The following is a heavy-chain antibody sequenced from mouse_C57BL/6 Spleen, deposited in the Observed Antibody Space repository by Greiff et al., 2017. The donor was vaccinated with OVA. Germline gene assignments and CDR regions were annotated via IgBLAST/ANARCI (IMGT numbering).Heavy chain of an antibody. CDR2: ISDGGSYT. CDR3: ARDTYFAY. CDR1: GFTFSSYA. Sequence: EVQRVESGGGLVKPGGSLKLSCAASGFTFSSYAMSWVRQTPEKRLEWVATISDGGSYTYYPDNVKGRFTISRDNAKNNLYLQMSHLKSEDTAMYYCARDTYFAYWGQGTTLTVSS. J-gene: IGHJ2*01. V-gene: IGHV5-4*01.